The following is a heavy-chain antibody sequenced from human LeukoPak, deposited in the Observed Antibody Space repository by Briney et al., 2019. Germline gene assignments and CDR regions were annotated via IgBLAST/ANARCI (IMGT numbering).Heavy chain of an antibody. CDR2: ISSIGSTI. J-gene: IGHJ3*02. V-gene: IGHV3-11*01. CDR1: GFTFSDYY. D-gene: IGHD3-9*01. CDR3: ATVGTHPIWAFDI. Sequence: PAGSLRLSCPASGFTFSDYYRSWIRQAPGKGLEWVAYISSIGSTIYYADSMKGRFDNSRDNDKNSLYLQMNSVRAEHTAVYYCATVGTHPIWAFDIWGQGTMVTVSS.